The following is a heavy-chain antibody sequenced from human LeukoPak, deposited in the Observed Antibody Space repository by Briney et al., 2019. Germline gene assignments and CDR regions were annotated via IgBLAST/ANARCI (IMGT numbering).Heavy chain of an antibody. CDR1: GFTFSSYA. V-gene: IGHV3-23*01. D-gene: IGHD1-26*01. Sequence: PGGSLRLSCAASGFTFSSYAMSWVRQAPGKGLEWVSSISGSGGSTYYADSVKGRFIISRDNSKNTLYLRMNSLRAEDTAVYYCAKSRELLNAEYFQHWGQGTLVTVSS. J-gene: IGHJ1*01. CDR2: ISGSGGST. CDR3: AKSRELLNAEYFQH.